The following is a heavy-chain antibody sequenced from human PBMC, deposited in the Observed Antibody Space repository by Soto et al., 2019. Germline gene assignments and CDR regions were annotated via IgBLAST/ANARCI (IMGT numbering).Heavy chain of an antibody. CDR1: GGSISSTYW. CDR3: ASAKGLPCSCYGLNV. D-gene: IGHD3-10*02. V-gene: IGHV4-4*02. Sequence: QVQLEESGPGLVKPSETLSLTCGVSGGSISSTYWWTWVRQPPGKGLEWIGEIYHSGGTNYNPSLKSRVTVSVDQCKSQFSLTVTSVTSADTAVYYCASAKGLPCSCYGLNVWGQGTTVIVSS. CDR2: IYHSGGT. J-gene: IGHJ6*01.